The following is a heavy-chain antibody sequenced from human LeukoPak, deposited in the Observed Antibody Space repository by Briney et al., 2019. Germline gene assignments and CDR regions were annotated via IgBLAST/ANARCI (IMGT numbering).Heavy chain of an antibody. V-gene: IGHV2-5*01. J-gene: IGHJ5*02. CDR1: GFSLPTRGVG. CDR2: IYWNDDK. D-gene: IGHD6-13*01. Sequence: SGPTLVKPPQTLTLTCTFSGFSLPTRGVGVGWIRQPPGKALEWLSLIYWNDDKRYSPSLKSRLTITKGTSKNQVVLTMTNMDPVDTATYYCAQAFSSSWYVWDWFDPWGQGTLVTVSS. CDR3: AQAFSSSWYVWDWFDP.